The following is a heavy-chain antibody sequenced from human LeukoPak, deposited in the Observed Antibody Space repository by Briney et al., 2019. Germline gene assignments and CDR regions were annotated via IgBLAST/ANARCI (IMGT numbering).Heavy chain of an antibody. CDR3: ARPRESRDGYNRAPGYFDY. J-gene: IGHJ4*02. CDR1: GGSFSGYY. D-gene: IGHD5-24*01. CDR2: INHSGST. V-gene: IGHV4-34*01. Sequence: PSETLSLTCAVYGGSFSGYYWSWIRQPPGKGLEWIGEINHSGSTNYNPSLKSRVTISVDTPKNQFSLKLSSVTAADTAVYYCARPRESRDGYNRAPGYFDYWGQGTLVTVSS.